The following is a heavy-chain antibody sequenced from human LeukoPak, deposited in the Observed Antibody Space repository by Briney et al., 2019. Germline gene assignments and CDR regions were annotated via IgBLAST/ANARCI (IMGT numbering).Heavy chain of an antibody. CDR1: GFTFSSYA. Sequence: QTGGSLRLSCAASGFTFSSYAMSWVRQAPGKGLEWVSAISGSGGSTYYADSVKGRFTISRDNSKNTLYLQMNSLRAEDTAVYYCAKVGRSGSYLNPGCYYYYGMDVWGKGTTVTVSS. D-gene: IGHD3-10*01. CDR3: AKVGRSGSYLNPGCYYYYGMDV. V-gene: IGHV3-23*01. J-gene: IGHJ6*04. CDR2: ISGSGGST.